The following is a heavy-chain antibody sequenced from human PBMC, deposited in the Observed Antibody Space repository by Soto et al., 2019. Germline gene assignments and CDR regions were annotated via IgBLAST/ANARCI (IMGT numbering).Heavy chain of an antibody. CDR2: IIPIFSTP. V-gene: IGHV1-69*12. CDR3: ARDKDRPQVGGNYYYATDV. D-gene: IGHD2-2*01. J-gene: IGHJ6*02. Sequence: QVQLVQSGAEVREPGSSVTVSCKASGGTFGNSAISWVRQAPGQGLEWMGGIIPIFSTPDYAQKFQGRVTITGDESTSTSYMELTSLRSDDTAVYYGARDKDRPQVGGNYYYATDVWGQGTTVTVSS. CDR1: GGTFGNSA.